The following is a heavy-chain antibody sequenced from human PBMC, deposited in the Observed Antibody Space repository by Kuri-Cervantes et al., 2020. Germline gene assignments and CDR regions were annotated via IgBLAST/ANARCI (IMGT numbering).Heavy chain of an antibody. CDR1: GGSISSSSYY. CDR2: IYYSGST. D-gene: IGHD2-2*01. Sequence: SETLSLTCTVSGGSISSSSYYWGWIRQPPGKGLEWIGSIYYSGSTYYNPSLKSRVTISVDTSKNQFSLKLSSVTAADTAVYYCARWVVPAAFDYWGQGTLVTVSS. J-gene: IGHJ4*02. CDR3: ARWVVPAAFDY. V-gene: IGHV4-39*07.